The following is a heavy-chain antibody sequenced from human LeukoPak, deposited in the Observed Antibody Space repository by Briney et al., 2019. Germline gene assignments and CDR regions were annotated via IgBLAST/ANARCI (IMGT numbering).Heavy chain of an antibody. V-gene: IGHV4-30-4*08. CDR3: ASSRYFDWPTFDY. J-gene: IGHJ4*02. Sequence: SETLSLTCTVSGGSISSGDYYWSWIRQPPGKGLEWIGYIYYSGSTYYNPSLKSRVTISVDTSKNQFSLKLSSVTAADTAVYYCASSRYFDWPTFDYWGQGTLVTVSS. D-gene: IGHD3-9*01. CDR2: IYYSGST. CDR1: GGSISSGDYY.